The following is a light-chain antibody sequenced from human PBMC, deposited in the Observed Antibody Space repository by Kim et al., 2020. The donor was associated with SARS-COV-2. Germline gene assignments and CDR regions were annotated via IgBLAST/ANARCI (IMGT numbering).Light chain of an antibody. CDR2: RAS. V-gene: IGKV3-15*01. J-gene: IGKJ4*01. Sequence: EVVMTQSTATLSVSPGDRATLSCRASQSISTNLVWYQQKPGQPPRLLIYRASTRATGIPARVSGSGSGTEFTLTISSLQSEDFGFYYCQQYNDWPLTFGGGTKVDIK. CDR1: QSISTN. CDR3: QQYNDWPLT.